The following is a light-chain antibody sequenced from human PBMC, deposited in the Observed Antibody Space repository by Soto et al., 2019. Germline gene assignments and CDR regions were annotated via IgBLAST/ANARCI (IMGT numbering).Light chain of an antibody. V-gene: IGLV1-40*01. J-gene: IGLJ3*02. Sequence: QSVLTQPPSVSGAPGQRVTISCTGSSSNIGAGYGVHWYQQLPGTAPKLLIHGNSNRPSGVPDRFSGSKSGTSASLAITGLQAEDEAEYYCQSYDSSLSGWVFGGGTKLTVL. CDR1: SSNIGAGYG. CDR3: QSYDSSLSGWV. CDR2: GNS.